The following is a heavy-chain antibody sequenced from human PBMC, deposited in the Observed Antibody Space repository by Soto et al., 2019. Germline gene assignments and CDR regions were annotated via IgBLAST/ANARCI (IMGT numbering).Heavy chain of an antibody. D-gene: IGHD3-16*02. Sequence: QVQLVESGGGVVQPGRSLRLSCAASGFTFSSYAMHWVRQAPGKGLEWVAVISYDGSNKYYADSVKGRFTISRDNSKNTLYLQMNSLRAEDTAVYYCARDSTFWSIPYGWGSYRDAQGSWNFDYWGQGTLVTVSS. J-gene: IGHJ4*02. CDR1: GFTFSSYA. CDR2: ISYDGSNK. CDR3: ARDSTFWSIPYGWGSYRDAQGSWNFDY. V-gene: IGHV3-30-3*01.